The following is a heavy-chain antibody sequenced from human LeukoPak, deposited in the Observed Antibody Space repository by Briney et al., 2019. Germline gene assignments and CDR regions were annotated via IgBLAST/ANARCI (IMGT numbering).Heavy chain of an antibody. V-gene: IGHV3-23*01. Sequence: PGGSLRLSCTASGFTFSTYAMTWVCQAPGKGLEWVSVISHGGDSAWYADSVKGRFTISRDNSKSTLFLQMNSLRADDTAIYYCAKGRSGWYEGLDYWGQGILVTVSS. CDR3: AKGRSGWYEGLDY. CDR2: ISHGGDSA. J-gene: IGHJ4*02. D-gene: IGHD6-19*01. CDR1: GFTFSTYA.